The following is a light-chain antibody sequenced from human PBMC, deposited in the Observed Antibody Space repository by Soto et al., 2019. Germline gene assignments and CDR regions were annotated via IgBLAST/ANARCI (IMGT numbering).Light chain of an antibody. CDR2: DAS. CDR3: QQLNSYPCT. CDR1: QDISDY. J-gene: IGKJ3*01. Sequence: DFQMTQSPSSLSASLGDRVTITCQASQDISDYLNWYQQKPGAAPKLLIYDASNLQAGVPSRFSGSGSGTEFTLTISSLQPEDFAAYYCQQLNSYPCTFGPGTKVDIK. V-gene: IGKV1-33*01.